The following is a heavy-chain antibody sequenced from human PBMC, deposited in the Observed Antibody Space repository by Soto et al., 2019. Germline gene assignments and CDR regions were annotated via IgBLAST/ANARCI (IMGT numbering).Heavy chain of an antibody. Sequence: QVHLVQSGAEVKKPGASVKVSCKGSGYGFTTYGITWVRQAPGQGLEWMAWISAHNGNTNYAQKHQGRVTVTRDTSTSTAYMQLRSLRSDDTAVYYCARGGYGNYWVQEALVTGSS. V-gene: IGHV1-18*01. J-gene: IGHJ4*02. CDR2: ISAHNGNT. CDR3: ARGGYGNY. CDR1: GYGFTTYG. D-gene: IGHD1-1*01.